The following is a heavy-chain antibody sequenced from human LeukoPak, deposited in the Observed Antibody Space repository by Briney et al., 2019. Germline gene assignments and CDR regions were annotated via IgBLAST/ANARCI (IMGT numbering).Heavy chain of an antibody. J-gene: IGHJ5*02. Sequence: PSETLSLTCAVSGGSISSGGYSWSWIRQPPGKGLEWIGYIYYSGSTYYNPSLKSRVTISVDTSKNQFSLKLSSVTAADTAVYYCARAGTGWFDPWGQGTLVTVSS. CDR1: GGSISSGGYS. D-gene: IGHD6-13*01. CDR3: ARAGTGWFDP. V-gene: IGHV4-30-4*07. CDR2: IYYSGST.